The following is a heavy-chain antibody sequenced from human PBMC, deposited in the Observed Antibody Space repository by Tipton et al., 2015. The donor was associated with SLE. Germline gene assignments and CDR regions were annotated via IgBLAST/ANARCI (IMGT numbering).Heavy chain of an antibody. CDR2: IYYSGST. D-gene: IGHD1-26*01. V-gene: IGHV4-31*03. CDR3: ARDRIPVYSGSNLAGFYYGMDV. CDR1: GDSINSDGYF. J-gene: IGHJ6*02. Sequence: GLVKPSQTLSLTCTVSGDSINSDGYFWTWIRQSPGKGLEWIGYIYYSGSTYYNPSLQSRLTMSVDTSRNQFSLKLTSVTAADTAVYYCARDRIPVYSGSNLAGFYYGMDVWGQGTAVTVSS.